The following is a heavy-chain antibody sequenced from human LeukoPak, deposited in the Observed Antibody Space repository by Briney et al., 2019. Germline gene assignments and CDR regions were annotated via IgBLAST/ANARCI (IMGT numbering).Heavy chain of an antibody. CDR2: INSNSGGT. J-gene: IGHJ4*02. Sequence: GASVKVSCKASGYTFTGYYMHWVRQAPGQGLEWMGWINSNSGGTNYAQKFQGRVTMTRDTSISTAYMELSRLRSDDTAVYYCASSGYDYVPKGDYFDYWGQGTLVTVSS. V-gene: IGHV1-2*02. CDR1: GYTFTGYY. CDR3: ASSGYDYVPKGDYFDY. D-gene: IGHD5-12*01.